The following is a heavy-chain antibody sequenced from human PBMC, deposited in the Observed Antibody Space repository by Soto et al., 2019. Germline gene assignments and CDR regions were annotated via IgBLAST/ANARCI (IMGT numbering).Heavy chain of an antibody. CDR2: VTSGGGT. D-gene: IGHD6-19*01. V-gene: IGHV3-23*01. CDR1: GFTFSTYA. CDR3: ARTDKFNSQSSGWANRFDY. Sequence: EVQLLESGGDLVQPGGSLRLFCAASGFTFSTYAMTWVRQAPGKGLEWVSTVTSGGGTFYVDTVKGRFTISRDNSKSTLYLQMNSLRAEDTAIYYCARTDKFNSQSSGWANRFDYWGQRALVTVAS. J-gene: IGHJ4*02.